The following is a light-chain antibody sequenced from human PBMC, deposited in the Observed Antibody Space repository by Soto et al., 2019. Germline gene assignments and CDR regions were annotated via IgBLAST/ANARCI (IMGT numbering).Light chain of an antibody. J-gene: IGKJ3*01. Sequence: EIVLTQSPATLSLSPGERATLSCRASQSVSSYLAWYQQKPGQAPRLLIYDASNRATGIPARFSGSGSGTDFTLTISSLEPEAFAVYYCQQRRNWPLTFGPGTKVDIK. V-gene: IGKV3-11*01. CDR1: QSVSSY. CDR3: QQRRNWPLT. CDR2: DAS.